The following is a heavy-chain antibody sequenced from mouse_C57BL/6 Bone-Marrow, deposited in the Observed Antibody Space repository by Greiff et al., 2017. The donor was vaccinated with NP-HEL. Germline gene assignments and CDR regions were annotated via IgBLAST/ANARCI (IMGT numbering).Heavy chain of an antibody. J-gene: IGHJ2*01. D-gene: IGHD2-3*01. V-gene: IGHV1-78*01. CDR2: IYPRDGST. CDR1: GYTFTDHS. CDR3: ARDGYYPYYFDY. Sequence: VQLQESDAELVKPGASVKISCKVSGYTFTDHSIHWMKQRPEQGLEWIGYIYPRDGSTKYNEKFKGKATLTADKSSSTAYMQLNSLTSEDSAVYFCARDGYYPYYFDYWGQGTTLTVSS.